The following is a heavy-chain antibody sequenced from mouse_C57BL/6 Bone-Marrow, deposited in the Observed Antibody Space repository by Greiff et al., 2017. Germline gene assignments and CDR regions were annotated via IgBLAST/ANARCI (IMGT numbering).Heavy chain of an antibody. D-gene: IGHD1-1*01. CDR2: IDPENGDT. CDR1: GFNIKDYY. Sequence: VQLQQSGAELVKPGASVKLSCTASGFNIKDYYMHWVKQRTEQGLEWIGWIDPENGDTEYASTFPGKATITADTSSNTAYLQLSSLTSEDTAVYYCTTAITKGVADYWGQGTTLTVSS. CDR3: TTAITKGVADY. V-gene: IGHV14-4*01. J-gene: IGHJ2*01.